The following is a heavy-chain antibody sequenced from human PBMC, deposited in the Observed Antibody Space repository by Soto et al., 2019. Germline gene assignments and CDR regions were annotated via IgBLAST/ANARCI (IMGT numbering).Heavy chain of an antibody. V-gene: IGHV1-69*06. D-gene: IGHD3-3*01. CDR3: NRGAEYDFWSGYL. J-gene: IGHJ4*02. CDR1: GGTSTRYA. Sequence: QERLVQSGAEVRKPGSSVKVSCKVTGGTSTRYAINWVRQAPGQGLEWMGGIVPMFGTSKYAQKFQDRVTTTADTSTNIAYKELRSLRSEDTAVYYCNRGAEYDFWSGYLWCQGTLVCVSS. CDR2: IVPMFGTS.